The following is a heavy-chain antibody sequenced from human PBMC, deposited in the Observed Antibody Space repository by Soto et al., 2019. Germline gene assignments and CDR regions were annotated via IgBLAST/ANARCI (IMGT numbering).Heavy chain of an antibody. V-gene: IGHV3-30*04. D-gene: IGHD2-2*01. J-gene: IGHJ5*02. CDR2: ILSDGSKQ. CDR3: ARTVVPAALYWLDP. CDR1: RFTFSYYA. Sequence: GGSLRLSCAASRFTFSYYAMHWIRQAPGKGLEWMAVILSDGSKQYYAESVKGRFTISRDNAKNSLYLQMNSLRAEDTAVYYCARTVVPAALYWLDPWGQGTLVTVSS.